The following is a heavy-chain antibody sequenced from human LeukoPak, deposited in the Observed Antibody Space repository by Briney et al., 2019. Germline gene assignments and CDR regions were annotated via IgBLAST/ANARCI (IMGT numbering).Heavy chain of an antibody. CDR1: GFTFSSYG. J-gene: IGHJ3*02. D-gene: IGHD2-21*02. V-gene: IGHV3-30*18. CDR3: AKEGAYCGGDCYPDAFDI. Sequence: GGSLRLSCAASGFTFSSYGMHWVRQAPGKGLEWVAVISYDGSNKYYADSVKGRFTISRDNSKNTLNLQMNSLRAEDTAVYYCAKEGAYCGGDCYPDAFDIWGQGTMVTVSS. CDR2: ISYDGSNK.